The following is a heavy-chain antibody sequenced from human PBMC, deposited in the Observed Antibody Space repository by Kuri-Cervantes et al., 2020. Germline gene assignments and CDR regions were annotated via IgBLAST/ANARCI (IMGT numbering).Heavy chain of an antibody. CDR2: ISGSGNSG. Sequence: GESLKISCAASGFAFEGHAINWVRQAPGKGLEWVSGISGSGNSGYSSDSVKGRFTLSRDKARSTVYLHMNSLRAEDTAMYYCARSYYVTTVTRMDYWGQGALVTVSS. J-gene: IGHJ4*02. CDR3: ARSYYVTTVTRMDY. D-gene: IGHD4-17*01. V-gene: IGHV3-23*01. CDR1: GFAFEGHA.